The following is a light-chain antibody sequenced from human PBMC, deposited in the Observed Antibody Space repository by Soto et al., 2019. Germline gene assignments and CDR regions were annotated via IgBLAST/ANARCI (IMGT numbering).Light chain of an antibody. CDR1: QAISNY. J-gene: IGKJ1*01. CDR2: AAS. V-gene: IGKV1-27*01. CDR3: QEYNSAPWT. Sequence: DIQMTQSPSSLSASVGDRVTITCRASQAISNYLAWYQQKPGEVPNLLIYAASTLQSGVPSRFSGSGSGTHFPLPINSLQPEDVATYYCQEYNSAPWTFGQGTKVEIK.